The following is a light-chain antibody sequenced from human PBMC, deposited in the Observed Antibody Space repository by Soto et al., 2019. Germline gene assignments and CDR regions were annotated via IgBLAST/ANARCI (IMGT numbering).Light chain of an antibody. CDR3: QQYNNYFWA. CDR1: QNINTW. Sequence: DIQMTQSPSTVSASVGDRVTITCRASQNINTWLAWYQQKPGKAPKLLILKASSLESGVPSRSSGSGSGTEFTLTISSLQPDDLATYYCQQYNNYFWAFGQGTKVDIK. V-gene: IGKV1-5*03. J-gene: IGKJ1*01. CDR2: KAS.